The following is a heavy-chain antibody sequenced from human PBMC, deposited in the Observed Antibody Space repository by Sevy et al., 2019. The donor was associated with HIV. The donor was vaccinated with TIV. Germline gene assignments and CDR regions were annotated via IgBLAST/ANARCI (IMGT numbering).Heavy chain of an antibody. J-gene: IGHJ6*02. V-gene: IGHV5-51*01. CDR1: GYSFTSYW. CDR3: ARRIAVADHNYYYYYYGMDV. CDR2: IYPGDSDT. Sequence: GESLKISCKGSGYSFTSYWIGWVRQMPGKGLEWMGIIYPGDSDTRYSPSFQGQVTISADKSISTAYLPWSSLKASDTAMYYCARRIAVADHNYYYYYYGMDVWGQGTTVTVSS. D-gene: IGHD6-19*01.